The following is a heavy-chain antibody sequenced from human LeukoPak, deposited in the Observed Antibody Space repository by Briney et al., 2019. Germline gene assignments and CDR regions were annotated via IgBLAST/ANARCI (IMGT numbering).Heavy chain of an antibody. J-gene: IGHJ3*02. CDR1: GFTFSSYW. Sequence: GGSLRLSCAASGFTFSSYWMHWVRQAPGKGLVWVSRINTDGSSTSYADSVKGRFTISRDNAKNTLYLQMNSLRAEDTAVYYCAPAPGYSSSQGRDDAFDIWGQGTMVTVSS. D-gene: IGHD6-13*01. V-gene: IGHV3-74*01. CDR3: APAPGYSSSQGRDDAFDI. CDR2: INTDGSST.